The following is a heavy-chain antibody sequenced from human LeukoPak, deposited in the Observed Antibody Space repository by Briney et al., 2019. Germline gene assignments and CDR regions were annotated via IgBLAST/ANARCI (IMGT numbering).Heavy chain of an antibody. D-gene: IGHD6-6*01. CDR2: MYTSGST. J-gene: IGHJ6*03. CDR3: ARDVREYSSSGGDYYYYMDV. V-gene: IGHV4-4*07. Sequence: SETLSLTCTASGGPISSYYLSWVRQPAGKGLEWIGRMYTSGSTKYNPFLKSRVTMSVDTSKNQFSLKLSSVTAADTAVYYCARDVREYSSSGGDYYYYMDVWGKGTTVTISS. CDR1: GGPISSYY.